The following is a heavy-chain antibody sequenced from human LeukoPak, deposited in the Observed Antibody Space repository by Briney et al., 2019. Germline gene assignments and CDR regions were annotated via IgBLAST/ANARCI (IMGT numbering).Heavy chain of an antibody. CDR2: IYTSGST. V-gene: IGHV4-61*02. CDR1: GGSISSGSYY. CDR3: AREGGDLDY. Sequence: SETLSLTCTVSGGSISSGSYYWSWIRQPAGKGLEWIGRIYTSGSTNYNPSLKSRVTISVDTSKNQFSLKLSSVTAADTAVYYCAREGGDLDYWGQGTLVTVSS. D-gene: IGHD4-17*01. J-gene: IGHJ4*02.